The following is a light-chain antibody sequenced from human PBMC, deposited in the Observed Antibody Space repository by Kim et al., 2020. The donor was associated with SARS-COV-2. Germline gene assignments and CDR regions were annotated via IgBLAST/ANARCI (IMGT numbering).Light chain of an antibody. CDR3: LQTNTYPYT. J-gene: IGKJ2*01. Sequence: DIQMTQSPSTLSASVGDRVTITCRASQRIDAWLAWYQQKPGKGPTLLIYKASNLQSGVPSRFSGSGSGTEFTLAISSLQPDDFATYYCLQTNTYPYTFGQGTKLEI. CDR1: QRIDAW. V-gene: IGKV1-5*03. CDR2: KAS.